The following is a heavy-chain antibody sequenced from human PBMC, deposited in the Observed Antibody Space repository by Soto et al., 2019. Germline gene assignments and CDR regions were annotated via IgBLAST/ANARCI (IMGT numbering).Heavy chain of an antibody. Sequence: QVQLVESGGGLVKPGGSLRLSCAASGFTIGTSSMTWIRRAPGKGLGGMLDITSDDTIYSADSVKGRFTISRDNAKNSLFLQMNSLTADDTAVYYCARVGVGTAVPSWGLYDTYYYMDVWGKGSTVTVSS. CDR2: ITSDDTI. D-gene: IGHD2-21*02. V-gene: IGHV3-11*01. CDR1: GFTIGTSS. CDR3: ARVGVGTAVPSWGLYDTYYYMDV. J-gene: IGHJ6*03.